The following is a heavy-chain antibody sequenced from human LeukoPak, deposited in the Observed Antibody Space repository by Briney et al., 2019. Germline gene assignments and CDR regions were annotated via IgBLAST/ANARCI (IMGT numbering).Heavy chain of an antibody. D-gene: IGHD5-24*01. CDR2: LYTIGSI. CDR3: ARDLGDGYKRDWFDP. Sequence: SETLSLTCSVSGASISRYYWNWIRQPAGKRLEWIGRLYTIGSIYYNPSLRSRVTISLDKSKIQFYLRLSSVTAADTAVYYCARDLGDGYKRDWFDPWGQGTLVTASS. J-gene: IGHJ5*02. V-gene: IGHV4-4*07. CDR1: GASISRYY.